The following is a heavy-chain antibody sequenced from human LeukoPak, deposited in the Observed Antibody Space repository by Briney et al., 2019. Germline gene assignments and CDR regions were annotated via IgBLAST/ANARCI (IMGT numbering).Heavy chain of an antibody. CDR1: GFTFSSYA. V-gene: IGHV3-30*04. CDR2: ISYDGSNK. Sequence: GGSLRLSCAASGFTFSSYAMHWVRQAPGKGLEWVAVISYDGSNKYYADSVKGRFTISRDNSKNTLYLQMNSLRAEDTAVYYCAKDYGDYSDAFDIWGQGTMVTVSS. J-gene: IGHJ3*02. CDR3: AKDYGDYSDAFDI. D-gene: IGHD4-17*01.